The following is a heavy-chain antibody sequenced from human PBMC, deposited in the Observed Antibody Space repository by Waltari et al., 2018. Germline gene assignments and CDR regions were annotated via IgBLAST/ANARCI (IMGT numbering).Heavy chain of an antibody. CDR3: ARSPDWGSVRFDY. CDR1: GFRFSNYL. D-gene: IGHD7-27*01. Sequence: EVQLVESGGGLVRPGGSLSLSCAASGFRFSNYLMHWVRQAPGKGLVWVSSITSDGSSTNYADYVKGRFTISRDNAKNTLYLQMNSLRAEDTAVYYCARSPDWGSVRFDYWGQGTLVTVSS. V-gene: IGHV3-74*01. CDR2: ITSDGSST. J-gene: IGHJ4*02.